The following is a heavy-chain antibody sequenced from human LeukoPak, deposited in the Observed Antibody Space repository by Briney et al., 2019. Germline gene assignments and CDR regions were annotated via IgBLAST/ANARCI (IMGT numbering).Heavy chain of an antibody. J-gene: IGHJ4*02. CDR3: AKALSFDF. Sequence: PGGSLRLSCAASGFIFSSYWVTWVRQAPGKGLEWVANMYQDGSEKYYVDSVKGRFTISRDNAKNSLYLQMSSLRAEDTAVYYCAKALSFDFWGQGTLVTVSS. CDR1: GFIFSSYW. V-gene: IGHV3-7*03. CDR2: MYQDGSEK.